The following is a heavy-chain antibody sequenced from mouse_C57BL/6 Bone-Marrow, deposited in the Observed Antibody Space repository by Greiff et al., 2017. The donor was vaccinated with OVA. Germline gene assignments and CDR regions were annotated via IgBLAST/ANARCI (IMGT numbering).Heavy chain of an antibody. J-gene: IGHJ4*01. D-gene: IGHD2-2*01. CDR1: GFTFSDAW. CDR3: TPIYYGYDYYAMDY. Sequence: EVQVVESGGGLVQPGGSMKLSCAASGFTFSDAWMDWVRQSPEKGLEWVAEIRNKANNHATYYAESVKGRFTISRDDSKSSVYLQMNSLRAEDTGIYYCTPIYYGYDYYAMDYWGQGTSVTVSS. CDR2: IRNKANNHAT. V-gene: IGHV6-6*01.